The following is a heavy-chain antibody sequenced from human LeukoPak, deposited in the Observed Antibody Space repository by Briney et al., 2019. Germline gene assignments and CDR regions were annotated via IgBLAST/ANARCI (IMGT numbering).Heavy chain of an antibody. V-gene: IGHV3-21*01. CDR2: ISSSSSYI. CDR3: ARLCSSTSCIDDY. J-gene: IGHJ4*02. CDR1: GFTFSSYS. Sequence: GGSLRLSCAASGFTFSSYSMNWVRQAPGKGLEWVSSISSSSSYIYYADSVKGRFTISRDNAKNSLYLQMNSLRAEDTAVYYCARLCSSTSCIDDYWGQGTLVTVSS. D-gene: IGHD2-2*01.